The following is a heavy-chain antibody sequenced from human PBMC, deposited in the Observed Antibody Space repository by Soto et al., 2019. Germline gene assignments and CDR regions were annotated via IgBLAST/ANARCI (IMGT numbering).Heavy chain of an antibody. CDR2: VWYDGTNK. CDR3: ARGQGGYYYYMDV. D-gene: IGHD3-16*01. Sequence: QEHLVESGGGVVQPGRSLRLSCAASGFTFSDYGMHWVRQAPGKGLEWVAVVWYDGTNKYYADSVKGRFTISRDNSKNTLYVQMNSLRAEYTAVYYCARGQGGYYYYMDVWGKGTTVTVSS. J-gene: IGHJ6*03. CDR1: GFTFSDYG. V-gene: IGHV3-33*01.